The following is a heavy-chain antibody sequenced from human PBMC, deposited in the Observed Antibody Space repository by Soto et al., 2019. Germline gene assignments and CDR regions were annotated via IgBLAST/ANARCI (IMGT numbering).Heavy chain of an antibody. Sequence: SETLSLTCSVSGGSMNNGGYYWSWIRQLPGKGLEWIGYIYSNGDTYYNPSLKSRLTISVDTSKNHFSLNLTSVTAADTAVYYCARRGGSSSRYYYYALDVWGQGTTVTVSS. CDR2: IYSNGDT. D-gene: IGHD6-6*01. CDR1: GGSMNNGGYY. CDR3: ARRGGSSSRYYYYALDV. V-gene: IGHV4-31*03. J-gene: IGHJ6*02.